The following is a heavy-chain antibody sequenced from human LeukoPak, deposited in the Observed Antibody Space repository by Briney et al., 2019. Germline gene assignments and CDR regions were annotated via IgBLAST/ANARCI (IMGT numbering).Heavy chain of an antibody. CDR1: GGSISSGDYY. V-gene: IGHV4-30-4*01. Sequence: SETLSLTCTVSGGSISSGDYYWSWIRQPPGKGLEWIAYMYYSGSTYYNPSLKSRVTMSADTSKNQLTLKLSSVTAADTAVYYCARPYYYDSRIDPWGQGILVTVSS. J-gene: IGHJ5*02. CDR2: MYYSGST. CDR3: ARPYYYDSRIDP. D-gene: IGHD3-22*01.